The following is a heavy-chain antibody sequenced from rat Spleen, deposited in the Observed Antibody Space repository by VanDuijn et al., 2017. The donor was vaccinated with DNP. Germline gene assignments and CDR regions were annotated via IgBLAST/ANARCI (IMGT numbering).Heavy chain of an antibody. CDR3: ARVPGFDY. J-gene: IGHJ2*01. CDR1: GFTFSDYY. V-gene: IGHV5-22*01. Sequence: EVQLVESGGGLVQPGRSLKLSCVASGFTFSDYYMAWVRQAPKKGLEWVASISYEGSSTYYGDSVKGRFTISRDDTKNTLSLQMDSLRSEDTATYYCARVPGFDYWGQGVMVTVSS. D-gene: IGHD1-4*01. CDR2: ISYEGSST.